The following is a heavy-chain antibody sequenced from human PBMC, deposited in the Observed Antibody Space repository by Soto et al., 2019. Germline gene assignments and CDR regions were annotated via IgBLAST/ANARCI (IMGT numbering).Heavy chain of an antibody. J-gene: IGHJ6*02. D-gene: IGHD2-15*01. CDR1: GFTFSSYG. V-gene: IGHV3-30*18. Sequence: PGGSLRLSCAASGFTFSSYGMHWVRQAPGKGLEWVAVISYDGSKKYYADSVKGRLTISRDNSKNTLYLQMNSLRAEDTAVYYCAKAGGPLGYCSGGSCYSGYYGMDVWGQGTTVTVSS. CDR3: AKAGGPLGYCSGGSCYSGYYGMDV. CDR2: ISYDGSKK.